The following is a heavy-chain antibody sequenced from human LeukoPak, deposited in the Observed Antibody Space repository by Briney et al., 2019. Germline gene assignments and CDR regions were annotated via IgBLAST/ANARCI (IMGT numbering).Heavy chain of an antibody. CDR3: ARWASISREPGGFFDH. CDR1: GDSVTNDFF. Sequence: SETLSLTCTVSGDSVTNDFFWGRVRQPPGKELEWIGSFCLGRDTYYRPSLKSRVTISVDTSKNQFSLNLNSVTAADTAVYYCARWASISREPGGFFDHWGQGTLVTVSS. V-gene: IGHV4-38-2*02. J-gene: IGHJ4*02. CDR2: FCLGRDT. D-gene: IGHD1-14*01.